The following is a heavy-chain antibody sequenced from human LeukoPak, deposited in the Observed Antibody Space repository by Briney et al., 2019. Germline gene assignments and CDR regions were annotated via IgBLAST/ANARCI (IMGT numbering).Heavy chain of an antibody. CDR1: GYSFTSYW. CDR2: IYPGDSDT. Sequence: GESLQISCKGSGYSFTSYWIAWVRQMPGKGLEWMGIIYPGDSDTRYGPSFQGQVTISADKSISTAYLQWSSLKASDTAIYYCARRASATEDLDYWGQGTLVTVSS. V-gene: IGHV5-51*01. CDR3: ARRASATEDLDY. J-gene: IGHJ4*02.